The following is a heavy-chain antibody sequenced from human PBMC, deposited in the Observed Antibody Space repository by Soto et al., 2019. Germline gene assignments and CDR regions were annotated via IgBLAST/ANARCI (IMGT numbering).Heavy chain of an antibody. CDR2: ISGSSGNA. Sequence: QVQLVQSGAEEKNPGASVKVSCKTSGYTFTKYGVGWVRQAPGQGLEWMRWISGSSGNANYAEKVQGRITLTTDTSTSTAYIELRSLRSDDTAVYYCAREMAGLGGEYDYWGQGTLVTVSS. CDR1: GYTFTKYG. J-gene: IGHJ4*02. CDR3: AREMAGLGGEYDY. D-gene: IGHD3-16*01. V-gene: IGHV1-18*01.